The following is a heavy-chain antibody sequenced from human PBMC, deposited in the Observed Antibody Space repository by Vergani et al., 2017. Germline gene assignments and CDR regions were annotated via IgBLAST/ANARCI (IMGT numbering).Heavy chain of an antibody. Sequence: QVQLVESGGGVVQPGRSLRLSCTPSSFKLGDYGMHWVRPAPGRGLEWVSMTWYEGNNNYYADSVKGRFTISKDISKNTLYLQMNSLRGDDTAVYYCARESRYSPSSLDYWGQGTLVTVSS. D-gene: IGHD2-15*01. CDR3: ARESRYSPSSLDY. CDR1: SFKLGDYG. J-gene: IGHJ4*02. CDR2: TWYEGNNN. V-gene: IGHV3-33*01.